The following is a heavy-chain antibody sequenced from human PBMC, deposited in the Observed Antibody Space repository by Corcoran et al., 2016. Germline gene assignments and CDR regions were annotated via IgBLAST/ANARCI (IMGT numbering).Heavy chain of an antibody. J-gene: IGHJ4*02. D-gene: IGHD3-16*01. Sequence: QVQLVQSGAEVKKPGVSVKVSCKTSGYTFTSSDINWVRQATGQGLEWMGWMNPNSGNTGSAQKFQGRVTMTRNPSISTAYMELSSLRSEDTAVYYCARYNTWGMIDYWGQGTLITVSS. CDR1: GYTFTSSD. CDR2: MNPNSGNT. CDR3: ARYNTWGMIDY. V-gene: IGHV1-8*01.